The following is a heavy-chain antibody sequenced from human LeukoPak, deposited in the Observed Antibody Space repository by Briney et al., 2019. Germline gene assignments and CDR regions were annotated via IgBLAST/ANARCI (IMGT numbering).Heavy chain of an antibody. D-gene: IGHD5-18*01. CDR2: ISYGGST. CDR3: ARLSVDVDTAMVFDY. J-gene: IGHJ4*02. Sequence: PGGSLRLSCAASGFTFSTYAMDWVRQAPGKGLEWIGSISYGGSTYYNPSLKSRVTISVDTSKNQFSLKLSSVTAADTAVYYCARLSVDVDTAMVFDYWGQGTLVTVSS. CDR1: GFTFSTYA. V-gene: IGHV4-39*07.